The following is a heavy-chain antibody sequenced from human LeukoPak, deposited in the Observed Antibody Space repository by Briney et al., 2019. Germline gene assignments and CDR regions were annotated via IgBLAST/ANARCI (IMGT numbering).Heavy chain of an antibody. J-gene: IGHJ4*02. CDR1: RFPFSVYE. V-gene: IGHV3-48*03. CDR2: IASSGTIK. Sequence: PGGSLRLSCAVSRFPFSVYEFNWVRQAPGKGLEWVANIASSGTIKYYADSVEGRFSISRDNAKNSLYLQMNSLRVEDTGFYYCALLAVASDFDYWGQAALVAVSS. CDR3: ALLAVASDFDY. D-gene: IGHD6-19*01.